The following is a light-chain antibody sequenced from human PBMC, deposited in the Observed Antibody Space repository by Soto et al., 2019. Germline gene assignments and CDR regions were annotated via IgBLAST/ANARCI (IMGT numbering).Light chain of an antibody. CDR1: QSVGRD. CDR2: GAS. V-gene: IGKV3-15*01. J-gene: IGKJ4*01. CDR3: QQHINWPLT. Sequence: EIVMTQSPGTLSVSPGERATLSCRASQSVGRDLAWYQQKPGQAPRLLIYGASTWATGIPARFSGSGSGADFTLTISSLEPEDFALYYCQQHINWPLTFGGGTKVDIK.